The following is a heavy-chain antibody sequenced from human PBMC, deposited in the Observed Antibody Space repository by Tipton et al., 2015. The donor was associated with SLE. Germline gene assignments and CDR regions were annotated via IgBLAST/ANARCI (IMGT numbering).Heavy chain of an antibody. V-gene: IGHV3-30*18. J-gene: IGHJ4*02. CDR2: IWHDGRNQ. D-gene: IGHD3-16*01. Sequence: SLRLSCAASGFSFRNYGMHWVRQAPGKGLEWVAVIWHDGRNQFYADSVKGRFTISRDNSKNTLQLHMSSLRPEDTAVYFCAKEGSDWGYFDFWGQGALVSVSS. CDR1: GFSFRNYG. CDR3: AKEGSDWGYFDF.